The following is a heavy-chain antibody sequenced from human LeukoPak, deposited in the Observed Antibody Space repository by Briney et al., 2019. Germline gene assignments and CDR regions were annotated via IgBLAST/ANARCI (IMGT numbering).Heavy chain of an antibody. CDR2: ISYDGSNK. J-gene: IGHJ4*02. Sequence: GRSLRLSCVASGFTFSAYGMHWVRQAPGKGLEWVAVISYDGSNKYYADSVKGRFTISRDNSKNTLYLQMNSLRAEDTAVYYCANEETGPYYFDYWGQGILVTVS. V-gene: IGHV3-30*18. D-gene: IGHD7-27*01. CDR3: ANEETGPYYFDY. CDR1: GFTFSAYG.